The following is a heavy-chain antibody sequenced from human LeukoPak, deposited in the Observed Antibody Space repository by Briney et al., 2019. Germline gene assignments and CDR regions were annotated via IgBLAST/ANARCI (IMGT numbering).Heavy chain of an antibody. CDR1: GCTFDDYA. J-gene: IGHJ4*02. CDR2: ISWNSGSI. Sequence: SLRLSCAASGCTFDDYAMHWVRQAQGKGLEWVSGISWNSGSIGDADSGKGRFTISRDNAKNSLYLQMNSLRAEDTAFFFFAQTAAYDILTGYPDYWGQGTLVTVSS. V-gene: IGHV3-9*01. CDR3: AQTAAYDILTGYPDY. D-gene: IGHD3-9*01.